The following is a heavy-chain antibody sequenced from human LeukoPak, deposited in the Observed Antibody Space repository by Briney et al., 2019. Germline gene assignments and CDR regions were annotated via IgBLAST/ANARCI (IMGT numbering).Heavy chain of an antibody. CDR1: GYTFTSYG. Sequence: APVKVSCKASGYTFTSYGISWVRQALGQGLEWMGWISAYNGNTNYAQKLQGRVTMTTDTSTSTAYMELRSLRSDDTAVYYCARGGGSRDIVVVPAAIWFDPWGQGTLVTVSS. CDR2: ISAYNGNT. J-gene: IGHJ5*02. V-gene: IGHV1-18*01. D-gene: IGHD2-2*02. CDR3: ARGGGSRDIVVVPAAIWFDP.